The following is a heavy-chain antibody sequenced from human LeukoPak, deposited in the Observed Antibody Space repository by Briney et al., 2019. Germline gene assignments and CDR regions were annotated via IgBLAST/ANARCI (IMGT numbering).Heavy chain of an antibody. CDR3: ARASFQRWLQLGGD. CDR1: GFTFSTYS. Sequence: GGSLRLSCAASGFTFSTYSMNWVRQAPGKGLKWVSYISSSSSTIYYADSVKGRFTISRDNAKNSLFLQMNSLRDDDTAVYYCARASFQRWLQLGGDWGQGTLVTVSS. J-gene: IGHJ4*02. CDR2: ISSSSSTI. V-gene: IGHV3-48*02. D-gene: IGHD5-24*01.